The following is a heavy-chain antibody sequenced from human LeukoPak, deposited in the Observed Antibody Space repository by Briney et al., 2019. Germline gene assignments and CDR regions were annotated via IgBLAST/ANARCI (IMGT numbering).Heavy chain of an antibody. CDR2: INPNSGGT. D-gene: IGHD3-22*01. J-gene: IGHJ6*02. CDR3: ARDQAPYYYDSSDFSPMDV. Sequence: ASVKVSCKASGYTFTGYYMHWVRQAPGQGLEWMGRINPNSGGTKYAQKLQGRVTMTRDTSISTAYMELSRLRSDDTAVYYCARDQAPYYYDSSDFSPMDVWGQGTTVTVSS. V-gene: IGHV1-2*06. CDR1: GYTFTGYY.